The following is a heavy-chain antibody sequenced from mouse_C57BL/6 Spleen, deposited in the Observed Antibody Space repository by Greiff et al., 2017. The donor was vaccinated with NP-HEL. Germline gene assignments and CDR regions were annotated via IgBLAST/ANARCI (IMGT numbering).Heavy chain of an antibody. CDR1: GYAFSSSW. Sequence: QVQLQQSGPELVKPGASVKISCKASGYAFSSSWMNWVKQRPGKGLEWIGRIYPGDGDTNYNGKFKGKATLTADKSSSTAYMQLSSLTSEDSAVYFCARECNLYYFDYWGQGTTLTVSS. V-gene: IGHV1-82*01. CDR3: ARECNLYYFDY. CDR2: IYPGDGDT. D-gene: IGHD2-1*01. J-gene: IGHJ2*01.